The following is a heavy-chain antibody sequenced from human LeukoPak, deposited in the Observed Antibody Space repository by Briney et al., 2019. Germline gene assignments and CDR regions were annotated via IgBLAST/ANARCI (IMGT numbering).Heavy chain of an antibody. V-gene: IGHV4-39*07. D-gene: IGHD1-26*01. CDR2: IYYSGST. J-gene: IGHJ3*02. CDR1: GGFISSSSYC. CDR3: ARDRREWELLSAFDI. Sequence: SVTLSLTCTVSGGFISSSSYCWGWIRQPPGKGLEWIGSIYYSGSTYYNPSLKSRVTISVDTSKNQFSLKLSSVTAADTAVYYCARDRREWELLSAFDIWGQGTMVTVSS.